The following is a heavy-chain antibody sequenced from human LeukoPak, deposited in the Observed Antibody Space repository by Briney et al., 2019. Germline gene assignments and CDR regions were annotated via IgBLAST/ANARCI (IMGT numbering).Heavy chain of an antibody. CDR1: GGTFSSYA. Sequence: ASVKVSCKASGGTFSSYAISWVRQAPGQGLEWMGGIIPIFGTANYAQKFQGRVTITTDESTSTAYMELSSLRSEDTAVYYCATGVVVPAAHSQYYMDVWGKGTTVTVSS. CDR2: IIPIFGTA. V-gene: IGHV1-69*05. CDR3: ATGVVVPAAHSQYYMDV. D-gene: IGHD2-2*01. J-gene: IGHJ6*03.